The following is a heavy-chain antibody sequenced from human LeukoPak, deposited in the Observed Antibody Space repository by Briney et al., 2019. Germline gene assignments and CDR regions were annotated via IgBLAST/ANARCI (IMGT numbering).Heavy chain of an antibody. D-gene: IGHD3-16*01. CDR1: GDSISNYY. Sequence: PSETLSLTCTVSGDSISNYYWAWIRQPPGKGLEWVGYIHYSGTTYYNPSLKSRVTKSVDSSRTQFSLKLSSVTAADTAVYYCARDSRGGGPDFDYWGQGTLVTVSS. CDR2: IHYSGTT. V-gene: IGHV4-59*01. J-gene: IGHJ4*02. CDR3: ARDSRGGGPDFDY.